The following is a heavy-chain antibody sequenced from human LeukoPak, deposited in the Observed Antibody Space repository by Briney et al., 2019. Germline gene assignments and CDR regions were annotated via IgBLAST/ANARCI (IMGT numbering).Heavy chain of an antibody. CDR2: INNDGSST. V-gene: IGHV3-74*01. CDR1: GFTFSSYW. J-gene: IGHJ4*02. D-gene: IGHD5-18*01. CDR3: ARHLSGVTGYTYGRGIDY. Sequence: GGSLRLSCAASGFTFSSYWIHWVRHAPGKGLVWVSRINNDGSSTTYADSVKGRFTISRDNAKNTVYVQMNSLRAEDTAVYYCARHLSGVTGYTYGRGIDYWGQGTLVTVSS.